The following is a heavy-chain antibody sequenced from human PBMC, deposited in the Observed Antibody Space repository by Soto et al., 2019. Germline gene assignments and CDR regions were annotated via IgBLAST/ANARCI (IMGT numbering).Heavy chain of an antibody. CDR2: ISGSADSS. CDR3: AKEDVVPPAMAGWVVRIHDY. J-gene: IGHJ4*02. CDR1: GFTFSSCG. V-gene: IGHV3-23*01. D-gene: IGHD2-2*01. Sequence: DVQLSESGGGLVQPGGSLRLSCAASGFTFSSCGMSWVRQAPGKGLEWVSAISGSADSSYYADSVKGRFTISRDNSKNTLYLQMNSLGAEDTAVYYCAKEDVVPPAMAGWVVRIHDYWGQGTLVTVSS.